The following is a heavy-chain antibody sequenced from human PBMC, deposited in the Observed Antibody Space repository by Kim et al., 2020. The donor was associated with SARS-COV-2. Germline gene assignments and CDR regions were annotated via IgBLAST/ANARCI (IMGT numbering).Heavy chain of an antibody. J-gene: IGHJ4*02. CDR2: MNPNIGNA. V-gene: IGHV1-8*01. CDR3: ARGVSTISNYDS. D-gene: IGHD3-3*01. CDR1: GYTFTSYD. Sequence: ASVKVSCKASGYTFTSYDLNWVRQAPGQGLEWMGWMNPNIGNAGYAQKFQGRVTMTMDPSISTAYMELSSLRSEDTAVYYCARGVSTISNYDSWGQGTLV.